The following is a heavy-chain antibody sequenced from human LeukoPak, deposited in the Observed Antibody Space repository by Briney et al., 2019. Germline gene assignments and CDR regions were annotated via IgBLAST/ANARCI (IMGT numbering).Heavy chain of an antibody. CDR2: IIPIFGTA. J-gene: IGHJ6*02. CDR1: GGTFSSYA. CDR3: ARVEWTAVAGTGYDYYGMDV. V-gene: IGHV1-69*13. D-gene: IGHD6-19*01. Sequence: SVKVSCTASGGTFSSYAISWVRQAPGQGLEWMGGIIPIFGTANYAQKFQGRVTITADESTSTAYMELSSLRSEDTAVYYCARVEWTAVAGTGYDYYGMDVWGQGTTVTVSS.